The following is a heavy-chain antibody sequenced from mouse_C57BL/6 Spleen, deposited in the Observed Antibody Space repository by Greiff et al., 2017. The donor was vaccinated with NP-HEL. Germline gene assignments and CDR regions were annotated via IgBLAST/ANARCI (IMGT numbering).Heavy chain of an antibody. J-gene: IGHJ2*01. V-gene: IGHV1-52*01. Sequence: QVQLKQPGAELVRPGSSVKLSCKASGYTFTSYWMHWVKQRPIQGLEWIGNIDPSDSETHYNQKFKDKATLTVDKSSSTAYMQLSSLTSEDSADYCGERQIYDGSYFDYWGQGTTLTVSS. CDR3: ERQIYDGSYFDY. D-gene: IGHD2-3*01. CDR1: GYTFTSYW. CDR2: IDPSDSET.